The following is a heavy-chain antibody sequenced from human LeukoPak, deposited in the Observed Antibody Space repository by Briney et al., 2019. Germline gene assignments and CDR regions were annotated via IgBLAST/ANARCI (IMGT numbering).Heavy chain of an antibody. CDR1: GFTFSSYA. Sequence: GGSLRLSCAASGFTFSSYAMSWVRQAPGKGLEWVAAISGSGGSTYYADSVKGRCTIARDNSKNTLYLQMNSLRAEDTAVYYCAKGRKWTAYYYYYMDVWGKGTTVTVSS. CDR2: ISGSGGST. D-gene: IGHD1-26*01. V-gene: IGHV3-23*01. J-gene: IGHJ6*03. CDR3: AKGRKWTAYYYYYMDV.